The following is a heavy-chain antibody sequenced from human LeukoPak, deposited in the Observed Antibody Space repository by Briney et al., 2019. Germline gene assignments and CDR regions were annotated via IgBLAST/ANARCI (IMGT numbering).Heavy chain of an antibody. D-gene: IGHD6-19*01. CDR2: ISPYNGHT. Sequence: ASVKVSCKASGYTFTSYGINWVRQAPGQGLEWMGWISPYNGHTNYTQKLQGRVTMTTDTSTSTAYMELRSLRSDDTAVYYCARDPHEFSTGWSQFDYWGQGTLVTVSS. CDR3: ARDPHEFSTGWSQFDY. J-gene: IGHJ4*02. CDR1: GYTFTSYG. V-gene: IGHV1-18*01.